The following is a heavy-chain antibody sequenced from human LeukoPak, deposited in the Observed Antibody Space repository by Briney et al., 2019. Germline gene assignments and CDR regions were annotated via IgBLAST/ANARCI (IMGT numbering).Heavy chain of an antibody. D-gene: IGHD3-10*01. CDR3: ARDRPSGSYYPDAFDI. J-gene: IGHJ3*02. CDR2: ITSSGSSI. V-gene: IGHV3-11*01. Sequence: GGSLRLSCAASGFTFSDYYMSWIRQAPGKGLEWVSYITSSGSSIYYADSVKGRFTISRDNAKNSLFLQMNTLRAEDTAVYYCARDRPSGSYYPDAFDIWGQGTMVTVSS. CDR1: GFTFSDYY.